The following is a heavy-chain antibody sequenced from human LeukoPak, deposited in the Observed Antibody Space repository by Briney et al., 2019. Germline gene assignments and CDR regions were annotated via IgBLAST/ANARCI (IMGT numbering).Heavy chain of an antibody. D-gene: IGHD4-17*01. CDR1: GYTFTSYY. CDR2: INPSGGST. CDR3: ARVPGAERALFDY. V-gene: IGHV1-46*01. Sequence: ASVKVSCKATGYTFTSYYMHWVRQAPGQGLEWMGIINPSGGSTSYAQKFQGRVTMTRDMSTSTVYMELSSLRSEDTAVYYCARVPGAERALFDYWGQGTLVTVSS. J-gene: IGHJ4*02.